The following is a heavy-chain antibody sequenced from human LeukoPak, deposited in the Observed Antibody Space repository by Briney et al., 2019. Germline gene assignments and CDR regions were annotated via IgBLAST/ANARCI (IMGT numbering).Heavy chain of an antibody. CDR2: INPSGGST. CDR1: GYTFTSYY. CDR3: ARIWRSSSREYYYYYGMDV. V-gene: IGHV1-46*01. J-gene: IGHJ6*02. D-gene: IGHD6-6*01. Sequence: GASVKVSCKASGYTFTSYYMHWVRQAPGQGLEWMGIINPSGGSTSYAQKFQGRVTMTRDTSTSTVYMELSSLRSEDTAVYYCARIWRSSSREYYYYYGMDVWGQGTTVTVSS.